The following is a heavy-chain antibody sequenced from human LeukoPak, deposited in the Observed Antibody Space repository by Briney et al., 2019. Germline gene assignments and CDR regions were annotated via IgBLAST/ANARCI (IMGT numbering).Heavy chain of an antibody. D-gene: IGHD3-10*01. V-gene: IGHV1-2*02. J-gene: IGHJ6*03. CDR1: GYTFTGYY. Sequence: GASVKVSCKASGYTFTGYYMHWVRQAPGQGLEWLGWINPNSGGTNYAQKFQGRVTMTRDTSISTAYMELSRLRSDDTAVYYCARERDIWFGAYYYYYMDVWGKGTTVTVSS. CDR2: INPNSGGT. CDR3: ARERDIWFGAYYYYYMDV.